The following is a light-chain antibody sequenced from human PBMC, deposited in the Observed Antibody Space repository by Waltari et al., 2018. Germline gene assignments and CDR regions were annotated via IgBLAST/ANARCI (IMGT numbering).Light chain of an antibody. CDR1: QNVERL. V-gene: IGKV3-15*01. CDR3: QQYNNWPRT. J-gene: IGKJ1*01. CDR2: GAY. Sequence: ETLMTQSPATLPLTPGERATLSCRASQNVERLLAWYQQRPGQAPRLLISGAYTRAPGVPARFSGSGSGTEFTLTITSLQPEDFAHYFCQQYNNWPRTFGPGTRVEL.